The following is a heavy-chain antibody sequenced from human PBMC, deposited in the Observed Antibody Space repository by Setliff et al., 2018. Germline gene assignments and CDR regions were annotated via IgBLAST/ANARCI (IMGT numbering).Heavy chain of an antibody. D-gene: IGHD3-3*01. CDR1: GFTLTSYP. J-gene: IGHJ3*01. CDR3: TRDFLGATASFV. V-gene: IGHV1-3*01. Sequence: ASVKVSCKASGFTLTSYPIHWVRQAPGQRLEWMGWINPDNGNRKYSQRFQGRVTITRDTSESTVFLELSTLRSEDTAVYYCTRDFLGATASFVWGQGTMVTVSS. CDR2: INPDNGNR.